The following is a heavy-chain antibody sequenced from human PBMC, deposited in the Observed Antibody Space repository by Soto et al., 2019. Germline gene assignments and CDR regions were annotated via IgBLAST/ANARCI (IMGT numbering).Heavy chain of an antibody. CDR3: LVASAAY. J-gene: IGHJ4*02. Sequence: GGSLRLSCSASGFTFSSYVMNWVRQAPGKGLEYVSGITSNGGSTFYADSVKGRFIISRDNSQNTVYLQMSILTTADTAVYYCLVASAAYWGQGTQVTVSS. CDR1: GFTFSSYV. CDR2: ITSNGGST. D-gene: IGHD6-13*01. V-gene: IGHV3-64D*06.